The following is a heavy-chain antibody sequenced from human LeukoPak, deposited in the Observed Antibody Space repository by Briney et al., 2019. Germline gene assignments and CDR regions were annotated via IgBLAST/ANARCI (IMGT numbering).Heavy chain of an antibody. CDR3: ARVAAAGGE. V-gene: IGHV1-2*02. Sequence: ASVKVSCKASGYIFDRYAMNWVRQAPGQGLEWMGWINPNSGGTNYAQKFQGRVTMTRDTSISTAYMELSRLRSDDTAVYYCARVAAAGGEWGQGTLVTVSS. CDR2: INPNSGGT. J-gene: IGHJ4*02. D-gene: IGHD6-13*01. CDR1: GYIFDRYA.